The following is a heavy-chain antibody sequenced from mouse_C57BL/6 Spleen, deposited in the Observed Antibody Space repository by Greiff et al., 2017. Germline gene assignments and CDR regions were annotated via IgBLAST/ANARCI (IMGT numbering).Heavy chain of an antibody. J-gene: IGHJ4*01. Sequence: DVHLVESGGGLVQPGGSLKLSCAASGFTFSDYYMYWVRQTPEKRLEWVAYISNGGGSTYYPDTVKGRFTISRDNAKNTLYLQMSRLKSEDTAMYYCARRGGAMDYWGQGTSVTVSS. CDR1: GFTFSDYY. CDR2: ISNGGGST. V-gene: IGHV5-12*01. CDR3: ARRGGAMDY.